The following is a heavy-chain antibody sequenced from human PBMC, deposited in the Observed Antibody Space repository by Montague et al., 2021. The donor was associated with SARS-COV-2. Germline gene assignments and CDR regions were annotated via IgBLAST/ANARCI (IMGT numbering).Heavy chain of an antibody. CDR3: ARGADYYDSSGHQIFWYFDL. Sequence: CAISGDSVSSNIATWNWIRQSPSRGLEWLGRTYYRSKWYNDYAESVKSRITIDPDTSKHQFSLHLNSVTPEDTAVYYCARGADYYDSSGHQIFWYFDLWGRGTLVTVSS. V-gene: IGHV6-1*01. CDR1: GDSVSSNIAT. D-gene: IGHD3-22*01. J-gene: IGHJ2*01. CDR2: TYYRSKWYN.